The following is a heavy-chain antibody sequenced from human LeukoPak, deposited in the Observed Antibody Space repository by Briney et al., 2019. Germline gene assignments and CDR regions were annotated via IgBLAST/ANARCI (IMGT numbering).Heavy chain of an antibody. CDR2: TYYRSKWYN. V-gene: IGHV6-1*01. CDR1: GDSVSSNNTT. D-gene: IGHD1-26*01. J-gene: IGHJ4*02. CDR3: ARGGSYNFDY. Sequence: SQTLSLTCAISGDSVSSNNTTWDWVRQSPSRGLEWLGRTYYRSKWYNHYAVSVKSRIIINPDTSKNQFSLQLNSVTPEDTAVYYCARGGSYNFDYWGQGTLVTVSS.